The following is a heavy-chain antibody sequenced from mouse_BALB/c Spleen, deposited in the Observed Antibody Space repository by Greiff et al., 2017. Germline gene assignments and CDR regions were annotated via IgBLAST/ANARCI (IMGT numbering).Heavy chain of an antibody. V-gene: IGHV5-17*02. D-gene: IGHD1-1*01. Sequence: EVKLMESGGGLVQPGGSRKLSCAASGFTFSSFGMHWVRQAPEKGLEWVAYISSGSSTIYYADTVKGRFTISRDNPKNTLFLQMTSLRSEDTAMYYCARSHITTVVAGFDYWGQGTTLTVSS. J-gene: IGHJ2*01. CDR2: ISSGSSTI. CDR1: GFTFSSFG. CDR3: ARSHITTVVAGFDY.